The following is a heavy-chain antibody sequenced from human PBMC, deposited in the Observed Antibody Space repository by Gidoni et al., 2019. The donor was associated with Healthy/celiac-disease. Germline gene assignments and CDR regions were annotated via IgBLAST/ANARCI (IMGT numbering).Heavy chain of an antibody. CDR3: ARGEWELLLDY. Sequence: QLQLQESGPGLVTPSETLSLTCTVSGGSISSSNYYWGWIRQPPGKGLGWIGSIHYSGSTYYNPSLKSRVTISVDTSKHQFSLKLSSVTAADTAVYYCARGEWELLLDYWGQGTLVTVSS. CDR1: GGSISSSNYY. D-gene: IGHD1-26*01. CDR2: IHYSGST. J-gene: IGHJ4*02. V-gene: IGHV4-39*01.